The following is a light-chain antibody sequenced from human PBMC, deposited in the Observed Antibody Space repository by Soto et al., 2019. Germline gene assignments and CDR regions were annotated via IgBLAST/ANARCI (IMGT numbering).Light chain of an antibody. CDR2: DAS. CDR1: QTISTW. CDR3: QQSYSTPNT. V-gene: IGKV1-5*01. J-gene: IGKJ5*01. Sequence: DIQMTQSPSTLPASVGDRVTITCRAGQTISTWLAWYQQQSGKAPKLLITDASNLESGVPSRFSGSGSGTEFTLTISSLQPDDFATYYCQQSYSTPNTFGQGTRLEIK.